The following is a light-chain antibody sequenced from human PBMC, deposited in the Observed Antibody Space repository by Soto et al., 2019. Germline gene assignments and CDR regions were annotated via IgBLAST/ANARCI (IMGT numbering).Light chain of an antibody. CDR1: SSNIGNND. V-gene: IGLV1-51*01. Sequence: QSVLTQPPSLSAPPGQTVTISCSGSSSNIGNNDVSWYQQLPGTAPKLIIYDSNKRPSGIPDRFSGSKSGTSATLGITGLQTGDEADYYCGTWDNSLSAGVFGGGTKVTVL. CDR2: DSN. J-gene: IGLJ2*01. CDR3: GTWDNSLSAGV.